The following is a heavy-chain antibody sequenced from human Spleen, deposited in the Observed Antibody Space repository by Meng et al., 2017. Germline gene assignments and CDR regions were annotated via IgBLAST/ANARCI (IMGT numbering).Heavy chain of an antibody. J-gene: IGHJ5*02. Sequence: SETLSLTCAVYGGSFSSYYWNWIRQPPRKGLECIGEINHSGSTNYNPSLKSRVTISVDTSKNQFSLKLSSVTAADTAVYYCARSGAAAGIGWFDPWGQGTLVTVSS. CDR2: INHSGST. CDR3: ARSGAAAGIGWFDP. CDR1: GGSFSSYY. V-gene: IGHV4-34*01. D-gene: IGHD6-13*01.